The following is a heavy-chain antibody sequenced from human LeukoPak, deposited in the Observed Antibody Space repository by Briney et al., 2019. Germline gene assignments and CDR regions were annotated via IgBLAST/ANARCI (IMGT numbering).Heavy chain of an antibody. CDR2: ISVSGDFT. CDR1: GFTFSTYA. D-gene: IGHD1-26*01. CDR3: ARRRRPSGSYYLYDMDV. Sequence: GGALRLSCAASGFTFSTYAMSWVRHELGKGLEWVSGISVSGDFTNYADSVRGRFTISRDNSKQTLHLQMNSLRVEARAVYYCARRRRPSGSYYLYDMDVWGQGTTVTVS. V-gene: IGHV3-23*01. J-gene: IGHJ6*02.